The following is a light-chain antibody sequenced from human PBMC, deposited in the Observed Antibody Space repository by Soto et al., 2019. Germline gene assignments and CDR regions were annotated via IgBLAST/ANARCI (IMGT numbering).Light chain of an antibody. CDR2: DAS. V-gene: IGKV3-11*01. CDR1: QSIRRN. J-gene: IGKJ4*01. Sequence: EIVLTQSPATLSLSPGERATLSCRASQSIRRNLGWYQQKPGQAPRLLIYDASNRATGIPARFSGSGSGTDFTLTISSLEPEDFAVYYCQQRSGWPLTFGGGTKVEIK. CDR3: QQRSGWPLT.